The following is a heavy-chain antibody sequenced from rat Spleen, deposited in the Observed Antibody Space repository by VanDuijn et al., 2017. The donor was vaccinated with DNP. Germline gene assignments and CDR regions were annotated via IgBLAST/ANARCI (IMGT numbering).Heavy chain of an antibody. Sequence: EVQLVETGGGLVQPGRSLKLSCEASGFTFSNYWMYWIRQPPGKGLEWVATISDDGGSTDYRESVKGRFTVSRDNAKRILYLQMDSLRSEDTATYYCARPDSWGQGVMVTVSS. CDR2: ISDDGGST. CDR3: ARPDS. CDR1: GFTFSNYW. V-gene: IGHV5-58*01. J-gene: IGHJ2*01.